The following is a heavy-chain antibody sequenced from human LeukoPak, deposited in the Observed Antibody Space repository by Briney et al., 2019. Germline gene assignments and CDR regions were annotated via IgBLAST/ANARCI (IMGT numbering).Heavy chain of an antibody. V-gene: IGHV3-20*04. D-gene: IGHD3-22*01. CDR1: GFTFDDYA. CDR2: INWNGGST. J-gene: IGHJ6*02. Sequence: GGSLRLSCAASGFTFDDYAMSWVRQAPGKGLEWVSRINWNGGSTGYADSVKGRFTISRDNAKNSLYLQMNSLRAEDTAVYYCAKDLVYYYDSSGSMDVWGQGTTVTVSS. CDR3: AKDLVYYYDSSGSMDV.